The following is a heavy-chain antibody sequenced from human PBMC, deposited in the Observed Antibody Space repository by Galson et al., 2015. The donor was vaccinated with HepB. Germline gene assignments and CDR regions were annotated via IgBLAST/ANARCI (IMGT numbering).Heavy chain of an antibody. CDR1: EFTFSSYG. CDR3: AKDFAEELSPPDY. V-gene: IGHV3-30*18. D-gene: IGHD3-16*02. Sequence: SLRLSCAASEFTFSSYGMHWVRQAPGKGLEWVAVTSYDGSNKYYADSVKGRFTISRDNSKNTLYLQMNSLRAEDTAVYYCAKDFAEELSPPDYWGQGTLVTVSS. CDR2: TSYDGSNK. J-gene: IGHJ4*02.